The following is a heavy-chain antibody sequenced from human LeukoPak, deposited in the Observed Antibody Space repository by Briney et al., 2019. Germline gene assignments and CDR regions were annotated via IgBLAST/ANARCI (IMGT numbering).Heavy chain of an antibody. CDR3: ARVLLWFGEYYFDY. CDR2: INHSGST. J-gene: IGHJ4*02. Sequence: SETLSLTCAVYGGSFSGYYWSWIRQPPGKGLEWIGEINHSGSTNYNPSLKSRVTISVDTSMNQFSLKLSSVTAADTAVYYCARVLLWFGEYYFDYWGQGTLVTVSS. CDR1: GGSFSGYY. D-gene: IGHD3-10*01. V-gene: IGHV4-34*01.